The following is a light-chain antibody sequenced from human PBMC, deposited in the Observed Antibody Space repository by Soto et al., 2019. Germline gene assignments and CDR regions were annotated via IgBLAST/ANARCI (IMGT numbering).Light chain of an antibody. CDR2: GAS. V-gene: IGKV3-20*01. CDR3: XQXGXSRWT. Sequence: EIVLTQSPGTLSLSPGERATLSCRASQSVSTTYLAWYQQKPGQAPRLLIYGASSRATGIPDRXSGSXSGXXXXXXXXXXEPXDFAXXYCXQXGXSRWTXGQXTKVEXX. CDR1: QSVSTTY. J-gene: IGKJ1*01.